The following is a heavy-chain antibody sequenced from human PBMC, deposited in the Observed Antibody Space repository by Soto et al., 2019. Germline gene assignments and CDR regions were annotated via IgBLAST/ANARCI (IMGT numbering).Heavy chain of an antibody. Sequence: EVQLLESGGGLVQPGGSMRLSCAASGFTFSSYDMRWVRQAPVKGLEWVSAISGSGGSTYYADSVKGRFTISRDNSTNTRYLQMNSLRAEDTAVYYCARRGSGSYYDYWGQGTLVTVSS. CDR1: GFTFSSYD. D-gene: IGHD1-26*01. V-gene: IGHV3-23*01. J-gene: IGHJ4*02. CDR3: ARRGSGSYYDY. CDR2: ISGSGGST.